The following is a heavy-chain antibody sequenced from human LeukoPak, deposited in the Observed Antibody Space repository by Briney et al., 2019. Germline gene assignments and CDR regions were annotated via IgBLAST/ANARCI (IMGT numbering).Heavy chain of an antibody. CDR2: IKQDGSEK. J-gene: IGHJ4*02. V-gene: IGHV3-7*01. CDR3: ARWVCSSTSCYYFDY. CDR1: GFTFSSYW. D-gene: IGHD2-2*01. Sequence: PGGSLRLSCAASGFTFSSYWMSWVRQAPGKGLEWVANIKQDGSEKYYVDSVKGRFTISRDNVQNSLSLQMNSLRAEDTAVYFCARWVCSSTSCYYFDYWGQGSLVVVSS.